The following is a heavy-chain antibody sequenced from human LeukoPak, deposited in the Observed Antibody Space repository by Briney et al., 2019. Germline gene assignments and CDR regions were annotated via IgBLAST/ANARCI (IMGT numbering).Heavy chain of an antibody. V-gene: IGHV3-21*01. CDR3: ATYLVRTLDY. CDR1: GFTISSYS. J-gene: IGHJ4*02. CDR2: ISSSSSHI. Sequence: GGSLRLSCVASGFTISSYSMNWVRQAPGKGLEWVSSISSSSSHIYYADSLKGRFTISKDNAKNSLYLQMNSLRVEDTAVYYCATYLVRTLDYWGQGTLVTVSS. D-gene: IGHD1-14*01.